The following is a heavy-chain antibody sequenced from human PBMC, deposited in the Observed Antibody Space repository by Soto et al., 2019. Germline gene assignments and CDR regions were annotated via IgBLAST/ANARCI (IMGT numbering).Heavy chain of an antibody. D-gene: IGHD6-19*01. J-gene: IGHJ4*02. CDR1: GYTFTSYG. V-gene: IGHV1-18*01. CDR3: ARVDALQWLVTQIDY. Sequence: QVQLVQSGAEVKKPGASVKVSCKASGYTFTSYGISWVRQAPGQGLEWMGWISAYNGNTNYAQKLQGRVTMTTDTSASTAYMELRSLRSDDTAVYYCARVDALQWLVTQIDYWGQGTLVTVSS. CDR2: ISAYNGNT.